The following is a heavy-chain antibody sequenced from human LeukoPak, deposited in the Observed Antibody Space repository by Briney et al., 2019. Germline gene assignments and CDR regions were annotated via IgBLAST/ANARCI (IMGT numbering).Heavy chain of an antibody. CDR3: ARGTGHYDSLEDY. CDR2: INHSGST. Sequence: PSETLSLTCAVYGGSFSGYYWSWIRQPPGKGLEWIGEINHSGSTNYNPSLKSRVTISVDTSKNQFSLKLSSVTAADTAVYYCARGTGHYDSLEDYWGQGTLVTVSS. D-gene: IGHD3-22*01. J-gene: IGHJ4*02. CDR1: GGSFSGYY. V-gene: IGHV4-34*01.